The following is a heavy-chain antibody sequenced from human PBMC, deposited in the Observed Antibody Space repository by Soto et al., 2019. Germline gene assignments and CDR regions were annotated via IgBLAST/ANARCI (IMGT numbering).Heavy chain of an antibody. CDR3: AGHWDVTSAFDI. D-gene: IGHD1-1*01. V-gene: IGHV3-23*01. Sequence: GGSLRLSCAASGFTFSSYAMTWVRQAPGKGLEWVSTISGSGANTYYADSVKGRFTISRDNSKNTLYLQMNSLRAEDTAVYYCAGHWDVTSAFDIWGQGTMSPSPQ. CDR1: GFTFSSYA. CDR2: ISGSGANT. J-gene: IGHJ3*02.